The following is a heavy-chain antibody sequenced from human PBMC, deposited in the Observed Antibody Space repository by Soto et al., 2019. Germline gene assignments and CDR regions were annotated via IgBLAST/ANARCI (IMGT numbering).Heavy chain of an antibody. Sequence: SETLSLTSAVYGGSFSGYYWSWIRHPPGKGLEWIAEINHSGSTNYNPSLKSRVTISVDTSKNQFSLKLSSVTAADTAVYYCARGCNYFYGMDVWGQGTTVTVSS. CDR2: INHSGST. CDR1: GGSFSGYY. J-gene: IGHJ6*02. V-gene: IGHV4-34*01. CDR3: ARGCNYFYGMDV.